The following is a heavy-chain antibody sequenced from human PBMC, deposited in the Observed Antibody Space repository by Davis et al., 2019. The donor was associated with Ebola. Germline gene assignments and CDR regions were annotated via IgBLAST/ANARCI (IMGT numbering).Heavy chain of an antibody. D-gene: IGHD5-24*01. CDR3: AKDRDGYAFDY. CDR1: GFTFSNYA. CDR2: ISGSGGSST. Sequence: GESLKISCAASGFTFSNYAMSWVRQAPGKGLEWVSSISGSGGSSTYYADSVKGRFTISRDNSKNTLYLQMNSLRAEDTAVYYCAKDRDGYAFDYWGQGTLVTVSS. V-gene: IGHV3-23*01. J-gene: IGHJ4*02.